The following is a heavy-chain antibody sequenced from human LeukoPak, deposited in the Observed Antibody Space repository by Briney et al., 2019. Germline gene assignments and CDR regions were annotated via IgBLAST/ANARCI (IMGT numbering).Heavy chain of an antibody. CDR1: GYSFTAYY. J-gene: IGHJ5*02. D-gene: IGHD6-6*01. CDR3: ARDPGSSSWFDP. Sequence: ASVKVSCKASGYSFTAYYMHLVRQAPGQGLEWMGWINPNSGDTNYAQNFQDRVTMTWDTSVSTAYMELSSLTSDDTAVYYCARDPGSSSWFDPWGQGTLVTVSS. V-gene: IGHV1-2*02. CDR2: INPNSGDT.